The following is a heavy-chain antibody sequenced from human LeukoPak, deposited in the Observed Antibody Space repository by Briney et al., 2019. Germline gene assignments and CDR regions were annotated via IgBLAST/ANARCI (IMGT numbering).Heavy chain of an antibody. D-gene: IGHD5/OR15-5a*01. Sequence: KSGESLKISCKISGYTFTSYWITWVRQMPGKGLEWMGRLDPSDSYTTYSPSFQGQVTISTDKSINTAYLQWSSLKASDSAIYYCARMGGVYHHYFDYWGQGTLVTVSS. CDR2: LDPSDSYT. CDR3: ARMGGVYHHYFDY. V-gene: IGHV5-10-1*04. J-gene: IGHJ4*02. CDR1: GYTFTSYW.